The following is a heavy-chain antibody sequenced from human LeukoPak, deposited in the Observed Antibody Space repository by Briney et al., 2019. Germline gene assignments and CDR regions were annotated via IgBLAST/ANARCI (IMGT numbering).Heavy chain of an antibody. CDR3: AKDRKSDFWSGYSTGYFDY. D-gene: IGHD3-3*01. J-gene: IGHJ4*02. CDR2: ISGSGGST. CDR1: GFTFSNYV. Sequence: GGCLRLSCAASGFTFSNYVMSWVRQAPGKGLGWVTAISGSGGSTYYADSVKGRFTISRDNSKNTLYLQMNSLRAEDTAVYYCAKDRKSDFWSGYSTGYFDYWGQGTLVTVSS. V-gene: IGHV3-23*01.